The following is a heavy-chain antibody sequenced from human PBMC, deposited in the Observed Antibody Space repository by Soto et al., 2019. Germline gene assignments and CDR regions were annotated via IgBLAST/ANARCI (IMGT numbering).Heavy chain of an antibody. J-gene: IGHJ4*02. CDR2: IYYSGST. CDR3: AVSWPVGSKDFDY. Sequence: PSETLSLTCTVSGGSISSYYWSWIRQPPGKGLEWIGYIYYSGSTNYNPSLKSRVTISVDTSKNQFSLKLSSVTAADTAVYYCAVSWPVGSKDFDYWGQGTLVTVSS. V-gene: IGHV4-59*12. CDR1: GGSISSYY.